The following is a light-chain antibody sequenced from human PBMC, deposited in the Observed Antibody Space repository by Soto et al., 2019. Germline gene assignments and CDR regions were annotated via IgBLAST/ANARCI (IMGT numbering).Light chain of an antibody. CDR1: QSVSTY. J-gene: IGKJ5*01. CDR2: GAS. Sequence: EILLTQSPSTLSLSPGERATLSCRASQSVSTYLAWYQQRPGQAPRLLIYGASTRATGIPASFSGSGSATEFTLTISSLQSEDFAVYYCQQYNNWHTITFGHGTRLEIK. CDR3: QQYNNWHTIT. V-gene: IGKV3-15*01.